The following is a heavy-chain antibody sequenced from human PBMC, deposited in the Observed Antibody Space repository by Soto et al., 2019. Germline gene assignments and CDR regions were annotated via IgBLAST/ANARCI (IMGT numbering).Heavy chain of an antibody. J-gene: IGHJ4*02. V-gene: IGHV1-18*01. Sequence: ASVKVSCKATGYTFSNYGISWVRQVPGQGLEWMGWISVYKGKTNYAQKFQGRVIMTTDTSTSTAYMELRTLRSDDTAVYYCARENQRVPLGSYFDSWGQGTLVTVSS. CDR2: ISVYKGKT. CDR3: ARENQRVPLGSYFDS. CDR1: GYTFSNYG.